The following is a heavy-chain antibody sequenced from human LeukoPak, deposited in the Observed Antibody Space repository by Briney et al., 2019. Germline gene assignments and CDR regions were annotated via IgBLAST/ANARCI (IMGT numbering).Heavy chain of an antibody. CDR2: ISSSGSTI. J-gene: IGHJ4*02. CDR1: GFTFSSYE. V-gene: IGHV3-48*03. Sequence: GRSLRLSCAASGFTFSSYEMNWVRQAPGKGLEWVSYISSSGSTIYYADSVKGRFTISRDNAKNSLYLQMNSLRAEDTAVYYCARERYDILTGYYPTLDFDYWGQGTLVTVSS. CDR3: ARERYDILTGYYPTLDFDY. D-gene: IGHD3-9*01.